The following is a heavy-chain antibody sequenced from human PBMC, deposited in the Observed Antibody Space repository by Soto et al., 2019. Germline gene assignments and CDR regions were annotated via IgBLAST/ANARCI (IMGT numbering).Heavy chain of an antibody. CDR2: VSGRGGDT. Sequence: GGSLRLSCAASGVRFSSFALSWVRQSPGKGLEWVAAVSGRGGDTYYANSVKGRFTISRDNSQNTLFLQMNSLRAEDSAIYYCAKDPNYDFWSGFSAVYFDYWGQGTLVTVSS. J-gene: IGHJ4*02. CDR1: GVRFSSFA. CDR3: AKDPNYDFWSGFSAVYFDY. V-gene: IGHV3-23*01. D-gene: IGHD3-3*01.